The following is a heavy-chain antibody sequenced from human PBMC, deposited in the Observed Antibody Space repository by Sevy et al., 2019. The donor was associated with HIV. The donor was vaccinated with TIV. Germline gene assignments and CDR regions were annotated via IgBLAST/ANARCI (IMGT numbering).Heavy chain of an antibody. D-gene: IGHD3-10*01. CDR2: SSSSSNDI. CDR3: ARDGGRITMVQGVLAYYHGMDV. CDR1: GFTFSIYS. J-gene: IGHJ6*02. V-gene: IGHV3-21*01. Sequence: GGSLRLSCAASGFTFSIYSMNWVRQAPGKGLEWVSSSSSSSNDIYYAYSVKGRFTISRDNAKNSLYLQMNSLRAEDTAVYYCARDGGRITMVQGVLAYYHGMDVWGQGTTVTVSS.